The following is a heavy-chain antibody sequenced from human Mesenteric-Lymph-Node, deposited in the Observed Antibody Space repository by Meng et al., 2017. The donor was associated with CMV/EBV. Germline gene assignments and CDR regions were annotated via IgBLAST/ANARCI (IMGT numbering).Heavy chain of an antibody. CDR1: GFTFSSYA. Sequence: GESLKISCAASGFTFSSYAMHWVRQAPGKGLEWVAVISYDGDNKYYADSVKGRFTISRDNSKNTLYLQMNSLRAEDTAVYYCATVIAAGETDYWGQGTLVTVSS. CDR2: ISYDGDNK. CDR3: ATVIAAGETDY. V-gene: IGHV3-30*04. J-gene: IGHJ4*02. D-gene: IGHD6-13*01.